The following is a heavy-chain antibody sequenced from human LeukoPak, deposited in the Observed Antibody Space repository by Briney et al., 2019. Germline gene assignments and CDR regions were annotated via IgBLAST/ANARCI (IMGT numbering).Heavy chain of an antibody. CDR2: INPNSGGT. D-gene: IGHD1-26*01. CDR1: GYTFTGYY. CDR3: ARVPAGGIVGI. V-gene: IGHV1-2*02. Sequence: ASVKVSCKAAGYTFTGYYMHWVQQAPAQGLELMGWINPNSGGTNYAQKFQGRVTMTRATSISTGYMELSRLRSDDTAVYYWARVPAGGIVGIWGQGTMVTVSS. J-gene: IGHJ3*02.